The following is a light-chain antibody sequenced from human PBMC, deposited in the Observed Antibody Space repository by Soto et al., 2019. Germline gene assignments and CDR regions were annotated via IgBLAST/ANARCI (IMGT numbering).Light chain of an antibody. CDR1: QSVSSY. J-gene: IGKJ2*01. V-gene: IGKV3-11*01. CDR3: QQRSNWPYT. CDR2: DAS. Sequence: EIVLTQSPATLSLSPGERATLSCRASQSVSSYLAWYQQKPGQAPRLLIYDASNRATGIPARFSGSGSGTCVTLTISSLEPEDFAVYYCQQRSNWPYTFGQGTTREIK.